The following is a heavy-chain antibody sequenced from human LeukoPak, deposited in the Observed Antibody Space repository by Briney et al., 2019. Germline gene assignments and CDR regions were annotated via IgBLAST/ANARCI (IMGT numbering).Heavy chain of an antibody. CDR3: AKDKLPSARPGRYWFDP. V-gene: IGHV3-23*01. CDR2: IRSGGST. Sequence: GGSLRLSCAASGFTFSTYAMNWVRQAPGKGLEWVSSIRSGGSTYYADSVKGRFTVSRDISKNTLYLQMNSLRADDTAVYYCAKDKLPSARPGRYWFDPWGQGNLVTVSS. D-gene: IGHD2-2*01. CDR1: GFTFSTYA. J-gene: IGHJ5*02.